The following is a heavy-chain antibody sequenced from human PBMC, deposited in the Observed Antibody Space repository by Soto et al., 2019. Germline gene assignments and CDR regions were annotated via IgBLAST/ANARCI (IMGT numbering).Heavy chain of an antibody. Sequence: GGSLRLSCAASGFTFSSYSMNWVRQAPGKGLEWVSSISSSSSYIYYADSVKGRFTISRDNAKNSLYLQMNSLRAEDTAVYYCARDSQPHFTYYDFWSGPPDAFDIWGQGTMVTVSS. D-gene: IGHD3-3*01. V-gene: IGHV3-21*01. CDR1: GFTFSSYS. CDR2: ISSSSSYI. J-gene: IGHJ3*02. CDR3: ARDSQPHFTYYDFWSGPPDAFDI.